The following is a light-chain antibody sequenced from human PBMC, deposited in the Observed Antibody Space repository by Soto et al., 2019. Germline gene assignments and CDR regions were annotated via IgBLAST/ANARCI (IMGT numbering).Light chain of an antibody. CDR2: AAS. CDR3: QQYSSVPV. J-gene: IGKJ3*01. CDR1: QDIRNF. V-gene: IGKV1-27*01. Sequence: DIQMTQSPTSLSASVGDRVTITCRASQDIRNFVAWYQQKPGKAPKLLIYAASTLQSGVPSRFSGSGSGTDFPFTITSLQPDDVVTYFCQQYSSVPVFGPGTKVEIK.